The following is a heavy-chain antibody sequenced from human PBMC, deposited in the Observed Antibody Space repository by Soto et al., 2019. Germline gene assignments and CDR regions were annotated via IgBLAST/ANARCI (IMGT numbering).Heavy chain of an antibody. J-gene: IGHJ5*02. D-gene: IGHD2-15*01. V-gene: IGHV4-39*01. CDR2: IYYSGST. CDR1: GGSISSSSYY. CDR3: ARRLYCSGGSCYPAWFDP. Sequence: QLQLQESGPGLVKPSETLSLTCTVSGGSISSSSYYWGWIRQPPGKGLEWIGSIYYSGSTYYNPSRKSRVTISVDTSKNQFSLKLSSVTAADTAVYYCARRLYCSGGSCYPAWFDPWGQGTLFTVSS.